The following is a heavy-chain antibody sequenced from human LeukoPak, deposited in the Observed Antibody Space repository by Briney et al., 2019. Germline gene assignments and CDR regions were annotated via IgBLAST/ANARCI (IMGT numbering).Heavy chain of an antibody. D-gene: IGHD1/OR15-1a*01. CDR1: GFTFSSYA. Sequence: GGSLRLSCAASGFTFSSYAMSWVRQAPGKGLERVSAISGGGGSTTYADSVKGRFTVSRDNSKNTLYLLLNSLRAEETAVYYCAKASRIIGTIDYWGQGTLVTVSS. J-gene: IGHJ4*02. CDR3: AKASRIIGTIDY. CDR2: ISGGGGST. V-gene: IGHV3-23*01.